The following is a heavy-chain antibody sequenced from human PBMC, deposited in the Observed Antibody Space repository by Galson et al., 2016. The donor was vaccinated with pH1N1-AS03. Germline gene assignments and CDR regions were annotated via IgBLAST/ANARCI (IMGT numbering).Heavy chain of an antibody. Sequence: SVKVSCKASGYTFTTYGISWVRQAPGQGLEWMGWISAYYGDTHFAHKFQERVTLTRDTSTATAYMELRNLSSDDTAVYYCVRESEISGVVSFNYWGQGTLVTVSS. D-gene: IGHD3-3*01. CDR2: ISAYYGDT. CDR1: GYTFTTYG. V-gene: IGHV1-18*01. CDR3: VRESEISGVVSFNY. J-gene: IGHJ4*02.